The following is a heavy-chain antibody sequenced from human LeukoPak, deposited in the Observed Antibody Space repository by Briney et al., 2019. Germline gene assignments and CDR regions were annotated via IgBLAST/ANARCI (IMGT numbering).Heavy chain of an antibody. CDR3: TRDRGIVGKNAFDI. V-gene: IGHV4-39*01. CDR2: IFYSGST. J-gene: IGHJ3*02. Sequence: PSETLSLTCTVSGGSISSSSYYWGWIRQPPGKGLEWIGSIFYSGSTYYNPSLKSRVTISADTSKNQFSLKLSSVTAADTAVYYCTRDRGIVGKNAFDIWGQGTMVTVSS. CDR1: GGSISSSSYY. D-gene: IGHD3-22*01.